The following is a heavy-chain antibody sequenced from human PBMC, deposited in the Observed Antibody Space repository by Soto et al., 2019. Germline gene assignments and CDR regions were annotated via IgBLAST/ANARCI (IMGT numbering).Heavy chain of an antibody. D-gene: IGHD3-9*01. J-gene: IGHJ4*02. V-gene: IGHV3-30-3*01. CDR3: ARAGYDILTGYCSY. CDR2: ISYDGSNK. Sequence: QVQLVESGGGVVQPGRSLRLSCAASGFTFSSYVMHWVRQAPGKGLEWVALISYDGSNKYYPDSVKGRFTISRDNSKNTLYLQMNSLRAEDTAVYYCARAGYDILTGYCSYWGQGTLVTVSS. CDR1: GFTFSSYV.